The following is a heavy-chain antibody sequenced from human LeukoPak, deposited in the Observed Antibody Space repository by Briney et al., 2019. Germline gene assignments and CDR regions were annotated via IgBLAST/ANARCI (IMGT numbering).Heavy chain of an antibody. CDR1: GYTFSDYY. D-gene: IGHD3-10*01. CDR3: ARGSYSYNNLRSVDS. Sequence: ASVKVSCKPSGYTFSDYYIHWVRQPPGQGLEWMGWINPKNGDTKFGRKFQGRVAMSRDSSITTGYMDLSRLMSDDTAVYCCARGSYSYNNLRSVDSWGQGTLVTVSS. V-gene: IGHV1-2*02. CDR2: INPKNGDT. J-gene: IGHJ4*02.